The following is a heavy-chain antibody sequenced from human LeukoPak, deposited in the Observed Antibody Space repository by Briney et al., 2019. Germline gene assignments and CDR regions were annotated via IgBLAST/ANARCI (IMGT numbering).Heavy chain of an antibody. Sequence: GASVKVSCKASGYTFTGYFMHWVRQAPGQGLEWMGWINPNSGDTNYAQKFQGRVTMTRDTSISTAYMELSRLRSDDTALYYCARDQGTDITSWSSFDYWGQGTLVTVSS. D-gene: IGHD6-13*01. CDR1: GYTFTGYF. J-gene: IGHJ4*02. V-gene: IGHV1-2*02. CDR3: ARDQGTDITSWSSFDY. CDR2: INPNSGDT.